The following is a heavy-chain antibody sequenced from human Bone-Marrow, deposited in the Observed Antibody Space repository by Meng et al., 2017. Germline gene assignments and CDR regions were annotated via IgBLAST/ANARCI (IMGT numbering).Heavy chain of an antibody. V-gene: IGHV4-31*01. CDR3: ARVGYSYGPNWFDP. CDR1: GGSISSGGYY. Sequence: SDTLSLTCTVSGGSISSGGYYWSWIRQHPGKGLEWIGYIYYSGSTYYNPSLKSLVTISVDTSKNQFSLKLSSVTAADTAVYYCARVGYSYGPNWFDPWGQGTLVTVSS. D-gene: IGHD5-18*01. CDR2: IYYSGST. J-gene: IGHJ5*02.